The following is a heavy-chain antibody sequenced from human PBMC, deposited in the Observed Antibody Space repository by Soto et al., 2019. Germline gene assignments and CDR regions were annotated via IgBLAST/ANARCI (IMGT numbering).Heavy chain of an antibody. V-gene: IGHV4-59*01. CDR1: GGSISSYY. CDR2: IYYSGST. D-gene: IGHD6-6*01. Sequence: ASETLSLTCTVSGGSISSYYWSWIRQPPGRGLEWIGYIYYSGSTNYNPSLKSRVTISVDTSKNQFSLKLSSVTAADTAVYYCARDDPRRGSAFDIWGQGTMVTVSS. CDR3: ARDDPRRGSAFDI. J-gene: IGHJ3*02.